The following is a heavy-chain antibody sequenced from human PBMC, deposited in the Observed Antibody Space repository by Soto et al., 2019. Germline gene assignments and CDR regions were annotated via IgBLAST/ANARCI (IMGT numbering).Heavy chain of an antibody. Sequence: GGSLRLSCAASGFTFSSYAMSWVRQAPGKGLEWVSAISGSGGSTYYADSVKGRFTISRDNSKNTLYLQMNSLRAEDTAVYYCAKGVLLWFGELYPHLPHPYYMDVWGKGTTVTVSS. D-gene: IGHD3-10*01. CDR1: GFTFSSYA. CDR2: ISGSGGST. CDR3: AKGVLLWFGELYPHLPHPYYMDV. J-gene: IGHJ6*03. V-gene: IGHV3-23*01.